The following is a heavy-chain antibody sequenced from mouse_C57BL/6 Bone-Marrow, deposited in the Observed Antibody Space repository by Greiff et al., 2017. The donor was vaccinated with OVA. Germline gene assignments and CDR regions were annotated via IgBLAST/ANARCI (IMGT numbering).Heavy chain of an antibody. D-gene: IGHD1-1*01. Sequence: EVQLQQSGPELVKPGASVKISCKASGYTFTDYYMNWVKQSHGKSLEWIGDINPNNGGTSYNQKFKGKATLTVDKSSSTAYMELRSLTSEDSAVYFCAHYYGSGYGNFDVWGTGTTVTVSS. J-gene: IGHJ1*03. CDR3: AHYYGSGYGNFDV. CDR2: INPNNGGT. V-gene: IGHV1-26*01. CDR1: GYTFTDYY.